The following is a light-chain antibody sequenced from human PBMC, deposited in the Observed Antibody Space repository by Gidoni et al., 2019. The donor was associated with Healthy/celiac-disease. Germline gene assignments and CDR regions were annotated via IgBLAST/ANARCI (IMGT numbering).Light chain of an antibody. CDR1: TGAVTSGHY. CDR2: DTS. Sequence: QAVLTQEPSLTVSPGGTVTLTCVSSTGAVTSGHYPYWFQQKPGQAPRTLIYDTSNKHSWTPARFSGSLLGGKAALTLSGAQPEDEAEYYCLLSYSGARVLVFGGGTKLTVL. J-gene: IGLJ2*01. CDR3: LLSYSGARVLV. V-gene: IGLV7-46*01.